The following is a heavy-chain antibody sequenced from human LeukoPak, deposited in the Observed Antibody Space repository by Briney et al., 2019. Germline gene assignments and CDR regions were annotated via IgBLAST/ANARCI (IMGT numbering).Heavy chain of an antibody. CDR2: ISGSGGST. J-gene: IGHJ4*02. V-gene: IGHV3-23*01. D-gene: IGHD3-22*01. CDR3: AKVAVRSSGYYSLRYFDY. CDR1: GFTFSSYA. Sequence: GGSLRLSCAAFGFTFSSYAMSWVRQAPGKGLEWVSAISGSGGSTYYADSVKGRFTISRDNSKNTLYLQMNSLRAEDTAVYYCAKVAVRSSGYYSLRYFDYWGQGTLVTVSS.